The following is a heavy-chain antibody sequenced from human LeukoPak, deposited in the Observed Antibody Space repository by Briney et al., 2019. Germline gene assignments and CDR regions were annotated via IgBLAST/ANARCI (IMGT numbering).Heavy chain of an antibody. V-gene: IGHV1-18*01. CDR1: GYTFTSYG. J-gene: IGHJ4*02. CDR3: AREARLYGDYAPSFDY. Sequence: ASVKVSCKASGYTFTSYGISWVRQAPGQGLEWMGWISAYSGDTNYAQKFQGRATMTTDTSTSTAYMELRSLSSDDTAVYYCAREARLYGDYAPSFDYWGQGTLVTVSS. D-gene: IGHD4-17*01. CDR2: ISAYSGDT.